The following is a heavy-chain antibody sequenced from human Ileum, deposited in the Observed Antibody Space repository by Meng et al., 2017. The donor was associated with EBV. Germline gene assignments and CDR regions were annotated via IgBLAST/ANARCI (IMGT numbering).Heavy chain of an antibody. CDR2: ICYTDYT. CDR3: AMGPDYAKTGY. CDR1: GGSISSSNYC. D-gene: IGHD4-17*01. Sequence: LQLQESGPGLVKPSETLSLTCSVSGGSISSSNYCWGWIRQPPGKGLEWIQSICYTDYTYYNPSLKSRVTISADKSKNQFSLRLNSLTAADTAVYYCAMGPDYAKTGYWGQGTLVTVSS. J-gene: IGHJ4*02. V-gene: IGHV4-39*01.